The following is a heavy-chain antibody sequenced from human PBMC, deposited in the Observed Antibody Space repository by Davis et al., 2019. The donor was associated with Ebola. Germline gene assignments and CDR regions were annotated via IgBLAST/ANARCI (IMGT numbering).Heavy chain of an antibody. CDR3: AREWYSSGWYADY. J-gene: IGHJ4*02. CDR2: MYAVGNT. Sequence: GGSLRLSCAASGFSVSANYMIWVRQAPGKGLEWVSLMYAVGNTFYADSVKGRFTISRDNSKNTIYLQMNSLRAEDTAVYYCAREWYSSGWYADYWGQGTLVTVSS. D-gene: IGHD6-19*01. CDR1: GFSVSANY. V-gene: IGHV3-53*01.